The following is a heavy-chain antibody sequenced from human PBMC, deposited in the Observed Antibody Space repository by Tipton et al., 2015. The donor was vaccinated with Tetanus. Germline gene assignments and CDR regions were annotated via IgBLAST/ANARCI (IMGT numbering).Heavy chain of an antibody. CDR3: AKDSPYSGYDFTIVVVSYFDY. CDR2: ISGSGGST. Sequence: SLRLSCAASGFTFSSYAMSWVRQAPGKGLEWVSAISGSGGSTYYADSVKGRFTISRDNSKNTLYLQMNSLRAEDTAVYYCAKDSPYSGYDFTIVVVSYFDYWGQGTLVTVSS. D-gene: IGHD5-12*01. J-gene: IGHJ4*02. CDR1: GFTFSSYA. V-gene: IGHV3-23*01.